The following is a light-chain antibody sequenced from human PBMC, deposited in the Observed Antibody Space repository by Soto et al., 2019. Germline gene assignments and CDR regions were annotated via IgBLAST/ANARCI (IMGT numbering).Light chain of an antibody. CDR2: EVS. CDR1: NSYIGSYSH. CDR3: ISYTGSSTSYV. J-gene: IGLJ1*01. V-gene: IGLV2-14*01. Sequence: HSTLTQPGSVSGSIVQSVTSCGRGTNSYIGSYSHVAWYQQFPGKTPKLIIYEVSYRPSGVSHRFSASKSGNTASLTISGLQADDEADYYCISYTGSSTSYVFGTGTKVTVL.